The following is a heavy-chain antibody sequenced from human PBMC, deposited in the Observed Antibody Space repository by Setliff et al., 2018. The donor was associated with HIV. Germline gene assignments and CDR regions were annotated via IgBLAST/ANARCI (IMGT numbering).Heavy chain of an antibody. Sequence: SVKVSCKASGGTFSSYAFNWVRQAPGQGLEWMGGIIPISGITNYAQKFQGRVRFTADKSTSTAYMELSSLRSEDTAMYYCARDSVARRTLGYHYYMDVWGKGTTVTVSS. V-gene: IGHV1-69*10. CDR2: IIPISGIT. D-gene: IGHD6-6*01. J-gene: IGHJ6*03. CDR1: GGTFSSYA. CDR3: ARDSVARRTLGYHYYMDV.